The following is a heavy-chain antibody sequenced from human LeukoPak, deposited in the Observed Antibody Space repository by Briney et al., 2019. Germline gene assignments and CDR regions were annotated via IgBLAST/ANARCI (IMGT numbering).Heavy chain of an antibody. CDR1: GFTFSSYG. CDR2: IWQYGIYK. D-gene: IGHD4/OR15-4a*01. Sequence: PGGSLRLSCAASGFTFSSYGMHWGRQAPGKGLEGVAVIWQYGIYKYYADSGKGRFTISRDDSKNTPYLEMNSLRAEDTAVYYCARDHLKPGAPDHYYGMDVWGQGTTVTVSS. CDR3: ARDHLKPGAPDHYYGMDV. J-gene: IGHJ6*02. V-gene: IGHV3-33*01.